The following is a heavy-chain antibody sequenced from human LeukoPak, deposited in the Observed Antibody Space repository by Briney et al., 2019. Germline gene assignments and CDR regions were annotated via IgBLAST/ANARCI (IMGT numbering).Heavy chain of an antibody. CDR3: TRHKAAAGPDY. Sequence: GESLKIPCSGSGYSFTSHWIGWVRQMPGEGLDWMAIIYAGDSGTRISPSFQGHVTISADKSISTAYLQWSSLRALDTAIYYCTRHKAAAGPDYWGQGTLVTVSS. CDR2: IYAGDSGT. V-gene: IGHV5-51*01. J-gene: IGHJ4*02. D-gene: IGHD6-13*01. CDR1: GYSFTSHW.